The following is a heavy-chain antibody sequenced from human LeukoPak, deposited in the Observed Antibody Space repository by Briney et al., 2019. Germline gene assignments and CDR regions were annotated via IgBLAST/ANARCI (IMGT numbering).Heavy chain of an antibody. J-gene: IGHJ4*02. CDR3: ARVVADLSTYFDY. Sequence: SETLSLTCAVYGGSFSGYYWSWIRQPPGKGLEWIGEINHSGSTNYNPSLKSRVTISVDTSKNQFPLKLSSVTAADTAVYYCARVVADLSTYFDYWGQGTLVTVSS. V-gene: IGHV4-34*01. CDR1: GGSFSGYY. CDR2: INHSGST. D-gene: IGHD3-16*02.